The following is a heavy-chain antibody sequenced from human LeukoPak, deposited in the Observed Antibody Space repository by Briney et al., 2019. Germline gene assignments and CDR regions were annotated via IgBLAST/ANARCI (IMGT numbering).Heavy chain of an antibody. Sequence: SETLSLTCTVSGGSISSYYWSWIRQPPGKGLKWIGYIYYSGSTNYNPSFKTRVTISVDTSKNQFSLKLSSVTAADTAVYYCARDQGGYSYGFDYWGQGTLVTVSS. J-gene: IGHJ4*02. CDR3: ARDQGGYSYGFDY. D-gene: IGHD5-18*01. V-gene: IGHV4-59*01. CDR1: GGSISSYY. CDR2: IYYSGST.